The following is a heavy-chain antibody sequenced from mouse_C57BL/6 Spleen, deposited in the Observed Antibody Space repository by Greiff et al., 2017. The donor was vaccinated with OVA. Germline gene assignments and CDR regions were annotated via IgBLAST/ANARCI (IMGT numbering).Heavy chain of an antibody. Sequence: QVQLQQPGAELVMPGASVKLSCKASGYTFTSYWMHWVRQRPGQGLEWIGEIDTSDSYTNYNQKFKGNSTLTVDKSSSTAYMQLSSLTSEDSAVYDCARHTMVTTAYFDYWGQGTTLTVSS. CDR2: IDTSDSYT. CDR1: GYTFTSYW. J-gene: IGHJ2*01. CDR3: ARHTMVTTAYFDY. V-gene: IGHV1-69*01. D-gene: IGHD2-2*01.